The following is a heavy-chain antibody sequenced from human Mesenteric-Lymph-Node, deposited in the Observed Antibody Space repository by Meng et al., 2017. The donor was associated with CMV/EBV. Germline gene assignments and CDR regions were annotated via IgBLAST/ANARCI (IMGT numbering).Heavy chain of an antibody. J-gene: IGHJ4*02. CDR3: ARDGYYYDSSGPDY. Sequence: GESLKISCAASGFTFSSYGMHWVRQAPGKGLEWVAVISYDGTNKYYADSVKGRFTISRDNAKNSLYLQMNSLRAEDTAVYYCARDGYYYDSSGPDYWGQGTLVTVSS. V-gene: IGHV3-30*12. CDR1: GFTFSSYG. CDR2: ISYDGTNK. D-gene: IGHD3-22*01.